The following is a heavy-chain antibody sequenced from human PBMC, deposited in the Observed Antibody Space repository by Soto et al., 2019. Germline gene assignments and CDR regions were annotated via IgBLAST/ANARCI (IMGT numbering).Heavy chain of an antibody. V-gene: IGHV1-8*01. Sequence: ASVKVSCKASGYTFTSYDINWVRQATGQGLEWMGWMNPNSGNTGYAQKFQGRVTMTRNTSISTAYMELSSLRSEDTAVYYCARGLIEYYYYYGMDVWGQGTTVTVSS. J-gene: IGHJ6*02. CDR1: GYTFTSYD. CDR2: MNPNSGNT. CDR3: ARGLIEYYYYYGMDV. D-gene: IGHD2-21*01.